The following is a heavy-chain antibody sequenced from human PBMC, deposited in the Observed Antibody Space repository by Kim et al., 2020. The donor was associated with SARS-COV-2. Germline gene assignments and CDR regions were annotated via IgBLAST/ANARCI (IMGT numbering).Heavy chain of an antibody. J-gene: IGHJ5*02. CDR3: ARGDQVGATLGRRFDP. D-gene: IGHD1-26*01. V-gene: IGHV4-34*13. Sequence: SLTSRVTISVDTSKNQFALKLSSVTAADTAVYYCARGDQVGATLGRRFDPWGQGTLVTVSS.